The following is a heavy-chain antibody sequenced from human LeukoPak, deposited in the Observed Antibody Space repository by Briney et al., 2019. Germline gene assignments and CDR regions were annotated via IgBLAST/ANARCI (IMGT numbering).Heavy chain of an antibody. CDR2: IYTSGST. CDR3: ARDSSSWYGSFH. J-gene: IGHJ1*01. V-gene: IGHV4-61*02. CDR1: GGSISSGSYY. D-gene: IGHD6-13*01. Sequence: SSQTLSLTCTVSGGSISSGSYYWSWTRQPAGKGLEWIGRIYTSGSTNYNPSLKSRVTISVDTSKNQFSLKLSSVTAADTAVYYCARDSSSWYGSFHWGQGTLVTVSS.